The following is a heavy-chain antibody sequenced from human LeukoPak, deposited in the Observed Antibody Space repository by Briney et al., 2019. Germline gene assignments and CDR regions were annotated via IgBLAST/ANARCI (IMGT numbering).Heavy chain of an antibody. Sequence: GGSLRLSCAASGFTFSRYWMTWVRQAPGKGLEWVANIKQDGSEKYYVDSVKGRFTISRDNAKNSLYLQMNSLRAEDTAVYYCAKAGSVVVNAFDIWGQGTMVTVSS. CDR1: GFTFSRYW. V-gene: IGHV3-7*01. CDR3: AKAGSVVVNAFDI. J-gene: IGHJ3*02. D-gene: IGHD3-22*01. CDR2: IKQDGSEK.